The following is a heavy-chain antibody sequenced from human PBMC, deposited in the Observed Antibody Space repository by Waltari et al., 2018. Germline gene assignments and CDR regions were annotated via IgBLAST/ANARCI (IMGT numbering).Heavy chain of an antibody. V-gene: IGHV4-59*11. CDR3: ARVWRYYDSSGYLDY. CDR2: IYYSGST. D-gene: IGHD3-22*01. J-gene: IGHJ4*02. Sequence: QVQLQESGPGLVKPSETLSLTCTVSGGSISSHYWSWIRQPPGKGLEWIGYIYYSGSTNYNPSLKSRVTISVDTSKNQFSLKLSSVTAADTAVYYCARVWRYYDSSGYLDYWGQGTLVTVSS. CDR1: GGSISSHY.